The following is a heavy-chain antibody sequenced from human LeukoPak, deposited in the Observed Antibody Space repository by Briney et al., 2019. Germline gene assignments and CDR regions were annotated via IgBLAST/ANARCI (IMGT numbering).Heavy chain of an antibody. Sequence: GGSLRLSCAASGFTFSSYWMSWVRQAPGKGLEWVANIKQDGSEKSYVDSVKGRFAISRDNAKNSLYLQMNSLRAEDTAVYYCARDQGLGPIDYWGQGTLVTVSS. CDR3: ARDQGLGPIDY. V-gene: IGHV3-7*01. CDR2: IKQDGSEK. D-gene: IGHD3-10*01. CDR1: GFTFSSYW. J-gene: IGHJ4*02.